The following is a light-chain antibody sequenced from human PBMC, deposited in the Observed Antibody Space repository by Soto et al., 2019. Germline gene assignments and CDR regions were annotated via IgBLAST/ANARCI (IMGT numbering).Light chain of an antibody. CDR3: QQYGSSPLFT. Sequence: EIVLTQSPGTLSLSPGERATLSCRASQSVSSSYLAWYQQKPGQAPSLLIYGSSSRATGIPDRFSGSGSGTDFTLNISRLEPEDFAVYYCQQYGSSPLFTFGPGTKVDIK. V-gene: IGKV3-20*01. CDR2: GSS. CDR1: QSVSSSY. J-gene: IGKJ3*01.